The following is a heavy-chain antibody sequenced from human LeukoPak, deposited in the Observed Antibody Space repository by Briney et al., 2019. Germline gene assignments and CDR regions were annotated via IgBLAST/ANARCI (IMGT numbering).Heavy chain of an antibody. CDR2: ISAYNGNT. V-gene: IGHV1-18*04. J-gene: IGHJ4*02. CDR1: GYTFTGYY. Sequence: GASVKASCKASGYTFTGYYMHWVRQAPGQGLEWMGWISAYNGNTNYAQKLQGRVTMTTDTSTSTAYMELRSLRSDDTAVYYCARVLLWFGEYYPDYWGQGTLVTVSS. D-gene: IGHD3-10*01. CDR3: ARVLLWFGEYYPDY.